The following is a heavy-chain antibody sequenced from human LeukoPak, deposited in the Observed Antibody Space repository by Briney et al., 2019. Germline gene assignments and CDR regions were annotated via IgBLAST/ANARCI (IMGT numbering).Heavy chain of an antibody. CDR1: GFNFRIYR. D-gene: IGHD2-8*01. CDR2: GSNDGHTT. J-gene: IGHJ4*02. CDR3: ARDADGPGSLIDH. V-gene: IGHV3-74*03. Sequence: TGGSLRLSCAASGFNFRIYRMQWVRQAPGKGLEWISRGSNDGHTTTYADSVKGRFTISRDNDANTLYLEMNRLRAEDTAVYYCARDADGPGSLIDHWGQGTLVTVSS.